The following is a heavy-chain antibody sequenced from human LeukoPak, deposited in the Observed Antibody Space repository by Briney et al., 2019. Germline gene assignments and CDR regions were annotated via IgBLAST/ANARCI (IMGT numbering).Heavy chain of an antibody. CDR2: IYPVDSDT. D-gene: IGHD6-6*01. J-gene: IGHJ6*02. CDR3: ARLQSSSSRYYYYYGMYV. Sequence: GESLKISCKGSGYSFTNYRIAWVRQMPGKGLEWMGIIYPVDSDTRYSPSFQGQVTISADKSISTAYLQWSSLKASDTAMYYCARLQSSSSRYYYYYGMYVWGQGTTVTVSS. V-gene: IGHV5-51*01. CDR1: GYSFTNYR.